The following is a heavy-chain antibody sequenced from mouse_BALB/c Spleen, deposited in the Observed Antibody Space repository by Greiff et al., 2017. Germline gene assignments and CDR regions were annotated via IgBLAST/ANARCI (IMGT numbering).Heavy chain of an antibody. D-gene: IGHD2-14*01. Sequence: QVQLQQSGAELARPGASVKLSCKASGYTFTDYYINWVKQRTGQGLEWIGEIYPGSGNTYYNEKFKGKATLTADKSSSTAYMQLSSLTSEDSAVYFCANRRYAMDYWGQGTSVTVSS. V-gene: IGHV1-77*01. CDR3: ANRRYAMDY. CDR1: GYTFTDYY. CDR2: IYPGSGNT. J-gene: IGHJ4*01.